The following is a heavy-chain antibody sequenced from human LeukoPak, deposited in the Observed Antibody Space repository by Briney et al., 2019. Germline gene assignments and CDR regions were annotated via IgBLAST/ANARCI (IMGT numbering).Heavy chain of an antibody. D-gene: IGHD2-21*02. CDR3: ARVHCGGDCYTFLYYYYYTMDV. CDR1: GFTFSSYT. V-gene: IGHV3-21*04. J-gene: IGHJ6*02. CDR2: ISGSNSYI. Sequence: GGSLRLSCAASGFTFSSYTVHWIRQAPGKGLEWVSSISGSNSYIFYADSVKGRFTVSRDNAKDSLYLQMNSLRAEDTAVYYCARVHCGGDCYTFLYYYYYTMDVWGQGTTVTVSS.